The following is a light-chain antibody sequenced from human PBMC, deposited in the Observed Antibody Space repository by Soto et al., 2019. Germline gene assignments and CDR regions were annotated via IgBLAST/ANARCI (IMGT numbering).Light chain of an antibody. V-gene: IGLV2-23*02. CDR2: EVT. CDR3: CSYGGSRAV. CDR1: SSDVGSHNL. Sequence: QSALTQPASVSGSPGQSITISCTGTSSDVGSHNLVSWYQERPGQAPKLMIYEVTKRPLGVSTRFSASKSGNTASLTISGFQAEYLADYYCCSYGGSRAVFGGGTQLTVL. J-gene: IGLJ7*01.